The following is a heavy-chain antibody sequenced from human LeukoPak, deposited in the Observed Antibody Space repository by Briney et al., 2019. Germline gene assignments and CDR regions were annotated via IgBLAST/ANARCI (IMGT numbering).Heavy chain of an antibody. CDR1: GGSFSGYY. D-gene: IGHD3-22*01. CDR3: AKADYDSEFDY. Sequence: SETLSLTCAVYGGSFSGYYWSWIRQPPGKGLEWIGEINHSGSTNYNPSLKSRATISVDTSKNQFSLKLSSVTAADTAVYYCAKADYDSEFDYWGQGTLVTVSS. CDR2: INHSGST. V-gene: IGHV4-34*01. J-gene: IGHJ4*02.